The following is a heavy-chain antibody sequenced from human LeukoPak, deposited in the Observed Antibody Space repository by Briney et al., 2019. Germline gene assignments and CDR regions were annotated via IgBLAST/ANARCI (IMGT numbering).Heavy chain of an antibody. CDR2: IKSDGSTA. V-gene: IGHV3-74*01. CDR1: GFTFSSYW. D-gene: IGHD5-12*01. Sequence: GGSLRLSCAASGFTFSSYWMHWVRQAPGKGLVWVSRIKSDGSTATYADSVKGRFTISRDNSKSTLYLQMDSLRAEDTAVYYCANCGNSGCHLIDYWGQGTLVTVSS. J-gene: IGHJ4*02. CDR3: ANCGNSGCHLIDY.